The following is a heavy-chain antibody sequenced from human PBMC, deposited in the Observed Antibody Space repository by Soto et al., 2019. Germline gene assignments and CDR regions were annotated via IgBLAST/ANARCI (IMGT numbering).Heavy chain of an antibody. Sequence: NPSETLSLTCTVSGGSISSGGYYWSWIRQHPGKGLEWIGYIYYSGSTYYNPSLKSRVTISVDTSKNQFSLKLSSVTAADTAVYYCARGGGYSYGYVIWDYYYYGMVVWGPAPTVTVSS. CDR2: IYYSGST. V-gene: IGHV4-31*03. J-gene: IGHJ6*02. CDR3: ARGGGYSYGYVIWDYYYYGMVV. CDR1: GGSISSGGYY. D-gene: IGHD5-18*01.